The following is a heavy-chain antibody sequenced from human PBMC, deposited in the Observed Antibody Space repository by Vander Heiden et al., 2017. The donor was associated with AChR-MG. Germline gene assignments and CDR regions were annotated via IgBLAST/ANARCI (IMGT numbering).Heavy chain of an antibody. CDR2: IIPILGTA. D-gene: IGHD3-10*01. Sequence: QVQLVQSEAEVKKPGSSVKVSGKATGGTFRRYGVSWVRQAPGQGLELMGGIIPILGTANYSQKFQGRVTFTADESTSTVYMDLSRLRSEDTAVYYCARDRGAMELLQRYWFCDLWGRGTLGTVSS. J-gene: IGHJ2*01. V-gene: IGHV1-69*01. CDR1: GGTFRRYG. CDR3: ARDRGAMELLQRYWFCDL.